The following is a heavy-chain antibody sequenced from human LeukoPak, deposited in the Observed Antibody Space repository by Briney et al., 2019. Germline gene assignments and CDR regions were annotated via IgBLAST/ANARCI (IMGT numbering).Heavy chain of an antibody. CDR2: ISSSSSTI. J-gene: IGHJ6*03. CDR1: GFTFSSYE. D-gene: IGHD3-10*01. Sequence: GGSLRLSCAASGFTFSSYEMHWVRQAPGKGLEWVSYISSSSSTIYYADSVKGRFTISRDNAKNSLYLQMNSLRAEDTAVYYCARRAGQYGSGSNYYYYMDVWGKGTTVTISS. CDR3: ARRAGQYGSGSNYYYYMDV. V-gene: IGHV3-48*03.